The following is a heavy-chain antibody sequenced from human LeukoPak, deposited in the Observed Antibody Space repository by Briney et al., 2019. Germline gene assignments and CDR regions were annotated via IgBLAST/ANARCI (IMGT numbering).Heavy chain of an antibody. CDR1: GDSITNTIYY. J-gene: IGHJ4*02. Sequence: SETLSLTCSVSGDSITNTIYYWAWVRQPPGKGLEWIGTVYYTGATFYKPSLKSRVTVSADTSRNQFSLSLRSVTAADAAVYYCATIRRYGGNPAYYFDDWGQGTLVTVSS. CDR2: VYYTGAT. V-gene: IGHV4-39*01. D-gene: IGHD5-12*01. CDR3: ATIRRYGGNPAYYFDD.